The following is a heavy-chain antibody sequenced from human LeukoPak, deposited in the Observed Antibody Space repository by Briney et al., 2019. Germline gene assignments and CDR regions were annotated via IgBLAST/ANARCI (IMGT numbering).Heavy chain of an antibody. CDR3: ARGPLLRYFDWLPPTRVFDY. CDR2: ISSSSSYI. V-gene: IGHV3-21*01. Sequence: GGSLRLSCAASGFTFSSYSMNWVRQAPGKGLEWVSSISSSSSYIYYADSVKGRFTISRGNAKNSLYLQMNSLRAEDTAVYYRARGPLLRYFDWLPPTRVFDYWGQGTLVTVSS. CDR1: GFTFSSYS. J-gene: IGHJ4*02. D-gene: IGHD3-9*01.